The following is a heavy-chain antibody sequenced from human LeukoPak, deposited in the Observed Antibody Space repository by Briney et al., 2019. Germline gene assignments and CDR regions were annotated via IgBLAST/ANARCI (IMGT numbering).Heavy chain of an antibody. D-gene: IGHD3-10*01. CDR1: GFTFSSNS. J-gene: IGHJ6*03. Sequence: PGGSLRLSCAASGFTFSSNSMNWVRQAPGKGLEWVSSISTSSIYIYYADSVRGRFTISRDNARKSLYLQMDSLRAEDTAVYYCARENYYGSGSQDYYYYYMDVWGKGTTVTISS. V-gene: IGHV3-21*01. CDR3: ARENYYGSGSQDYYYYYMDV. CDR2: ISTSSIYI.